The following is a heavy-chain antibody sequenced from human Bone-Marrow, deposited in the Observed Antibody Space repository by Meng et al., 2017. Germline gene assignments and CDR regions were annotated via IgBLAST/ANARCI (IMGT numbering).Heavy chain of an antibody. V-gene: IGHV3-74*01. CDR2: INDDGSST. CDR3: ARDLNWVVWDY. J-gene: IGHJ4*02. CDR1: GFTVSSNY. D-gene: IGHD3/OR15-3a*01. Sequence: VRLGESGGGLVQPVGSLRLSCAASGFTVSSNYMSWVRQAPGKGLVWVSRINDDGSSTTYTDSVRGRFTISRDNAKNTLYLQMNSLRAEDTAVYYCARDLNWVVWDYWGQGTLVTVSS.